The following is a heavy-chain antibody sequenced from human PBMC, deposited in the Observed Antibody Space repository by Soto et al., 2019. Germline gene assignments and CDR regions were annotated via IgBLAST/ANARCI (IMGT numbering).Heavy chain of an antibody. Sequence: SETLSLTCAVYGGSFSGYYWSWIRQPPGKGLEWIGEINHSGSTNYNPSLKSRVTISVDTYKNQFSLKLSSVTAADTAVYYCARGVYSSRWHKNWFDPWGQGTLVTIS. CDR3: ARGVYSSRWHKNWFDP. D-gene: IGHD6-13*01. J-gene: IGHJ5*02. CDR2: INHSGST. V-gene: IGHV4-34*01. CDR1: GGSFSGYY.